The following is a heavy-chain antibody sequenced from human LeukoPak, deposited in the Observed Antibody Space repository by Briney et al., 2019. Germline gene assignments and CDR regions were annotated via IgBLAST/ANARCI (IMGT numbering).Heavy chain of an antibody. D-gene: IGHD4-17*01. CDR2: IKQDGSEK. V-gene: IGHV3-7*01. J-gene: IGHJ4*02. CDR1: GFTFSSYA. Sequence: PGGSLRLSCAASGFTFSSYAMSWVRQAPGKGLEWVANIKQDGSEKYYVDSVKGRFTISRDNAKNSLYLQMNSLRAEDTAVYYCAREITVTTSFDYWGQGTLVTVSS. CDR3: AREITVTTSFDY.